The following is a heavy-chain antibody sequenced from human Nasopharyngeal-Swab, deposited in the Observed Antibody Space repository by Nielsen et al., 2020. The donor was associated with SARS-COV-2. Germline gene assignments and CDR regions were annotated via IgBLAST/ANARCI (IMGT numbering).Heavy chain of an antibody. D-gene: IGHD1-14*01. Sequence: SETLSLTCTVSGGSISTYYWSWIRQPPGKGLEWIGYISYSGSTNYNPSLKSRVTISVDTSRNQFSLNLNSVTAADTAVYYCARGRIGDYKYYGLDVWGQGTTVTVSS. CDR1: GGSISTYY. V-gene: IGHV4-59*08. CDR2: ISYSGST. CDR3: ARGRIGDYKYYGLDV. J-gene: IGHJ6*02.